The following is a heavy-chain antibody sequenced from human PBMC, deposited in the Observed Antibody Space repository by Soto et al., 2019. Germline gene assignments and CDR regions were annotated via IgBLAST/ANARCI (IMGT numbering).Heavy chain of an antibody. CDR1: GDSISSGGYS. D-gene: IGHD3-22*01. J-gene: IGHJ4*02. Sequence: SETLSLTCTVSGDSISSGGYSWSWIRQPPGKGLEWIGYIYHSGSTYYNPSLKSRVTISVDRSKNQFSLKLSSVTAADTAVYYCARDSNHYYDSSGYMSGEGFDYWGQGTLVTVSS. V-gene: IGHV4-30-2*01. CDR3: ARDSNHYYDSSGYMSGEGFDY. CDR2: IYHSGST.